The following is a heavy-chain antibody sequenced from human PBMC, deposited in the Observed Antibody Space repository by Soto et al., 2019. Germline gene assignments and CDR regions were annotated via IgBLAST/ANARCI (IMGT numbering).Heavy chain of an antibody. V-gene: IGHV3-21*06. CDR2: ISSTTNYI. CDR1: GFTFTRYS. CDR3: ARESEDLTSNFDY. Sequence: SLRLSCAASGFTFTRYSMNWVRQAPGKGLEWASSISSTTNYIYYGDSMKGRFTISRDNAKNSLYLEMNSLRAEDTAVYYCARESEDLTSNFDYWGQGTLVTVS. J-gene: IGHJ4*02.